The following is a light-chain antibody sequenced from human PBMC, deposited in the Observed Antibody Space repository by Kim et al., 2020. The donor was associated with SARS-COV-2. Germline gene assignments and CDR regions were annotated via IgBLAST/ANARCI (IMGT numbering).Light chain of an antibody. J-gene: IGKJ1*01. CDR1: QSISSW. Sequence: DIQMTQSPSTLSASVGDRLTITCRASQSISSWLAWYQQKPGAAPKLLIYKASSLESWVPSRFSGSGSGTEFTLTISSLQPDDFATYYCQQYNSYSSFGQGAKVDIK. CDR3: QQYNSYSS. CDR2: KAS. V-gene: IGKV1-5*03.